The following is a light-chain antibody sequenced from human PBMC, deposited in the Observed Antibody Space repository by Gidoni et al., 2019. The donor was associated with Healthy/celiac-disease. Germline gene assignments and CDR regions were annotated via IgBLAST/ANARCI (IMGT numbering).Light chain of an antibody. CDR2: DAS. CDR3: QQYDNLPSLT. Sequence: DIQMTKSPSSRSASVGDRVTITCKASQDISNYLNWYQQKPGKAPKLLIYDASNLETGVPSRFSGSGSGTDFTFTISSLQPEDIATYYCQQYDNLPSLTFGGGTKVEIK. V-gene: IGKV1-33*01. CDR1: QDISNY. J-gene: IGKJ4*01.